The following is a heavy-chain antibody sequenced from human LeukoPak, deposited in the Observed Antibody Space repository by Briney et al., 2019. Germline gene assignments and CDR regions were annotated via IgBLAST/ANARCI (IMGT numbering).Heavy chain of an antibody. D-gene: IGHD3-10*01. J-gene: IGHJ3*02. Sequence: SETPSLTCTVSGGSISSYYWSWIRQPPGKGLEWIGYIYYSGSTNYNPSLKSRVTISVDTSKNQFSLKLSSVTAADTAVYYCARGAGWVGVLLWFGPEGDAFDIWGQGTMVTVSS. V-gene: IGHV4-59*01. CDR1: GGSISSYY. CDR3: ARGAGWVGVLLWFGPEGDAFDI. CDR2: IYYSGST.